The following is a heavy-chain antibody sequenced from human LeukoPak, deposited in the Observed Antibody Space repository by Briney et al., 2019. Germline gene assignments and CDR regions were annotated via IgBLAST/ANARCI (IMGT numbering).Heavy chain of an antibody. J-gene: IGHJ6*03. V-gene: IGHV1-2*02. D-gene: IGHD6-19*01. CDR1: GYTFTGYY. Sequence: ASVKVSCKASGYTFTGYYMHWVRQAPGQGLEWMGWINPHSGDTNYAQKFQGRVTMTRDTSISTAYMELSRLRSDDTAVYYCARATGYSSGWWGDYYYYYMDVWGKGTTVTVSS. CDR3: ARATGYSSGWWGDYYYYYMDV. CDR2: INPHSGDT.